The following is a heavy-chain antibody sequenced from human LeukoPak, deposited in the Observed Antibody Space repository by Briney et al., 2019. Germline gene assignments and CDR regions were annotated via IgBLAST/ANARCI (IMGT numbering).Heavy chain of an antibody. Sequence: TLSLTCTVSGGSISSSNYSWSWLRQPPGKGLEWIGYIYHSGSTYYNPSLKSRVTISVDRSKNQFSLKLSSVTAADTAVYYCARGYRRFGRGSGYYFDYWGQGTLVTVSS. V-gene: IGHV4-30-2*01. D-gene: IGHD3-10*01. J-gene: IGHJ4*02. CDR1: GGSISSSNYS. CDR3: ARGYRRFGRGSGYYFDY. CDR2: IYHSGST.